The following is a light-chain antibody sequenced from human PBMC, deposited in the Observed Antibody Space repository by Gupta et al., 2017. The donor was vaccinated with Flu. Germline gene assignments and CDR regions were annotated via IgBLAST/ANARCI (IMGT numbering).Light chain of an antibody. Sequence: SYELPQPPPVSVSPGQTARITCPGDALPKKYAYWYQQKSGQAPVLVIYEDNKRPSGIPGRFSGSSSGTMATLTISGAQVEYEADYYCYSTGNSGNHRGVFGEGTKLTVL. CDR3: YSTGNSGNHRGV. CDR1: ALPKKY. CDR2: EDN. V-gene: IGLV3-10*01. J-gene: IGLJ2*01.